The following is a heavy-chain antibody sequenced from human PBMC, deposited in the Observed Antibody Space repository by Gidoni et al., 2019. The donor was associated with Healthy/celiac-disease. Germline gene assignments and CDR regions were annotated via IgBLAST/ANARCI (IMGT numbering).Heavy chain of an antibody. CDR2: IYYSGST. CDR1: GGSISSYY. V-gene: IGHV4-59*01. Sequence: QVQLQESGPGLVKPSETLSLTCTVSGGSISSYYWSWIRQPPGKGLEWIGYIYYSGSTNYNPSLKSRVTISVDTSKNQFSLKLSSVTAADTAVYYRASRSGRSYYFDYWGQGTLVTVS. J-gene: IGHJ4*02. CDR3: ASRSGRSYYFDY. D-gene: IGHD6-19*01.